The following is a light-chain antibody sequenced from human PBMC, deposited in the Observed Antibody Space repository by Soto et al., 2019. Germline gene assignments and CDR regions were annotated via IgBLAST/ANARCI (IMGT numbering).Light chain of an antibody. Sequence: EIVLTQSPGTLSLSPGERATLSCRASQSVSSSYLAWYQQKPGQAPRLLIYGASSRATGIPDRFSGSGSGTDFTLTISRLEPEAFELYYCQQYCSWTFGQGTKVEIK. CDR1: QSVSSSY. V-gene: IGKV3-20*01. CDR2: GAS. J-gene: IGKJ1*01. CDR3: QQYCSWT.